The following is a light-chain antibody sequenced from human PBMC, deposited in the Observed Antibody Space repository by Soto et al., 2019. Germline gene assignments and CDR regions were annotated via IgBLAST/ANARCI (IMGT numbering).Light chain of an antibody. CDR1: QNINNNY. CDR3: QQYNNWPIT. CDR2: DAS. Sequence: VLTKSPGTLSLSPGGSATLSCRASQNINNNYLAWYQHKPGQAPRLLMYDASLRATGVPDRFSGSGSGTDFTLTISRLEPEDFAVYYCQQYNNWPITFGQGTRLEIK. J-gene: IGKJ5*01. V-gene: IGKV3D-20*02.